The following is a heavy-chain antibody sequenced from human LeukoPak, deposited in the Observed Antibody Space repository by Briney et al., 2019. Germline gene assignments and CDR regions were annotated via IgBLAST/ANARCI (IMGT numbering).Heavy chain of an antibody. J-gene: IGHJ4*02. V-gene: IGHV3-21*01. CDR1: GFTFSSYS. CDR2: ISSSSSYI. CDR3: ARVGALSSSWLLY. Sequence: GGALRLSCAASGFTFSSYSMNWVRQAPGKGLEWVSSISSSSSYIYYADSVKGRFTISRDNAKNSVYLQMNSLRAEDTAVYFCARVGALSSSWLLYWGQGTLVTVSS. D-gene: IGHD6-13*01.